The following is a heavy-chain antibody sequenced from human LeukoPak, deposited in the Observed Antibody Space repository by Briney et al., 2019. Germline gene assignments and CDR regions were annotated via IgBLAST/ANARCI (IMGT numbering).Heavy chain of an antibody. J-gene: IGHJ3*02. V-gene: IGHV4-34*01. CDR2: INHSGST. Sequence: GSLRLSCAASAFIFSNFSMNWVRQPPGKGLEWIGEINHSGSTNYNPSLKSRVTISVDTSKNQFSLKLSSVTAADTAVYYCARPNYYHGIFDIWGQGTMVTVSS. CDR3: ARPNYYHGIFDI. CDR1: AFIFSNFS. D-gene: IGHD3-22*01.